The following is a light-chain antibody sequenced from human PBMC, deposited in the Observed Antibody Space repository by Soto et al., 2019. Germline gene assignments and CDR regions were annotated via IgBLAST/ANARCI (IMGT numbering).Light chain of an antibody. CDR2: GAS. CDR1: QSVSSSY. CDR3: QQYGSSLPLYT. J-gene: IGKJ2*01. V-gene: IGKV3-20*01. Sequence: EIVLTQSPGTLSLSPGERATLSCRASQSVSSSYLAWYQQKPGQAPRLLIYGASSRATGIPDRFSGSGSGTDFTLTISRLEPEDSAVYYCQQYGSSLPLYTFGQGTKLEIK.